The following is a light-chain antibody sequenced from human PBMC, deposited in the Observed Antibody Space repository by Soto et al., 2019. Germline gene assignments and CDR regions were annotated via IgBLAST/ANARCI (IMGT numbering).Light chain of an antibody. J-gene: IGKJ4*01. V-gene: IGKV3D-20*02. CDR1: QTVNSDY. Sequence: EIVLTQSPGTLSLSPGETATLSCRASQTVNSDYLAWFQQRPGQAPRLLIFATSRRATDIPDRFSGSGSGTDFTLTISSLEPEDFAVYYCQQCLNWPAFGGGTKVEIK. CDR3: QQCLNWPA. CDR2: ATS.